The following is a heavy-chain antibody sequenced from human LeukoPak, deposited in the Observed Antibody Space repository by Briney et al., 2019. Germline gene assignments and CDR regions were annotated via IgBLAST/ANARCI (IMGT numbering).Heavy chain of an antibody. D-gene: IGHD3-3*01. CDR1: GFTLGGHD. Sequence: PGGSLRLSCTASGFTLGGHDMHWVRQTTGDGLAWVAAVSAGHHAFYAGSVKGRFTVSREDAKNSLYLQMNSLRAEDTAVYYCAKAFSITIFGVPLGAFDIWGQGTMVTVSS. J-gene: IGHJ3*02. V-gene: IGHV3-13*01. CDR2: VSAGHHA. CDR3: AKAFSITIFGVPLGAFDI.